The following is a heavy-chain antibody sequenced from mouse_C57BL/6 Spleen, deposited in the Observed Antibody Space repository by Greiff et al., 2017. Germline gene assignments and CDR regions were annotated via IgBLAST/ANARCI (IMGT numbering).Heavy chain of an antibody. CDR1: GYTFTSYW. CDR2: IDPSDSYT. D-gene: IGHD1-1*01. CDR3: ARWGYGSSYDY. V-gene: IGHV1-69*01. J-gene: IGHJ2*01. Sequence: VQLQQPGAELVMPGASVKLSCKASGYTFTSYWMHWVKQRPGQGLEWIGEIDPSDSYTNYNQKFKGKSTLTVAKSSSTAYMQLSSLTSEDSAVYYCARWGYGSSYDYWGQGTTLTVSS.